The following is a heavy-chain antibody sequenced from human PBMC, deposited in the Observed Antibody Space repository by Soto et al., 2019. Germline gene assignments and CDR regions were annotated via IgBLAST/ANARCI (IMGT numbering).Heavy chain of an antibody. J-gene: IGHJ4*02. V-gene: IGHV4-31*03. CDR3: ARVNYGDLLFDY. Sequence: SETLSLTCTVSGGSISSGGYYWSWIRQHPGKGLEWIGYIYYSGSTYYNPSLKSRVTISVDTSKNQFSLKLSSVTAADTAVYYCARVNYGDLLFDYWGQGTLVTV. D-gene: IGHD4-17*01. CDR1: GGSISSGGYY. CDR2: IYYSGST.